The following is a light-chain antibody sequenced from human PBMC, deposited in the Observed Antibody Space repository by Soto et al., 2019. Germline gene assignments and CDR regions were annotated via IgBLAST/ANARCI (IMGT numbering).Light chain of an antibody. J-gene: IGLJ1*01. V-gene: IGLV1-44*01. CDR1: SSNIGPNA. CDR2: NNN. Sequence: QLVLTQPPSASGTPGQKVTLSCSGSSSNIGPNAVNWYQQLPGTAPKLLLYNNNQRPSGVSDRFSGSKSGTSASLAISGLQSDDEADYHCAAWDDSLNGLVFGTGTKVTVL. CDR3: AAWDDSLNGLV.